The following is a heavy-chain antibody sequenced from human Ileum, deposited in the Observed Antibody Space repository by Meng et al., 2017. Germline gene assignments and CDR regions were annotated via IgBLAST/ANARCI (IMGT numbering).Heavy chain of an antibody. Sequence: VEAGGGLLQPVVSLRLSCASSGFTFSSYWMHWVCQAPGKGLVWVARINTDGSDTRYADSVKGRFTISRDNAQNMVYLQMNSLRAEDTAVYYCARDKPHNWFDPWGQGTLVTVSS. CDR3: ARDKPHNWFDP. CDR2: INTDGSDT. V-gene: IGHV3-74*01. J-gene: IGHJ5*02. CDR1: GFTFSSYW.